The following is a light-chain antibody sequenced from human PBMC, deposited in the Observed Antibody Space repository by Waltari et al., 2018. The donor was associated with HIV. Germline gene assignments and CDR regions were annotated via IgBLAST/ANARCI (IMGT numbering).Light chain of an antibody. CDR3: SSFADRDGFYVL. V-gene: IGLV2-8*01. CDR1: NSAIGSYDY. CDR2: EVT. J-gene: IGLJ2*01. Sequence: QSALTQPPSASGSPGQSVTLSCTGSNSAIGSYDYVPRYQLHPGKAPQLVISEVTKRPSGVSDRFSGSKSANTAFLTVSGLQAEDEADYYCSSFADRDGFYVLFGGGTRLTVL.